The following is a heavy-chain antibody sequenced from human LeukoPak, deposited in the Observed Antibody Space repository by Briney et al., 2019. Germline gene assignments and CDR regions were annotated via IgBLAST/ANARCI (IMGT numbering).Heavy chain of an antibody. D-gene: IGHD2-2*01. J-gene: IGHJ1*01. CDR2: INHSGST. Sequence: SETLSLTCAVYGGSFSGYSWSWIRQPPGQSLEWIWEINHSGSTNHSGSTNYNPSLQRRVTISVDTSRTQFSLKLSSVTAADTAMCYCARAVRSCSSTSCREYFQYWGQGTLVPVSS. V-gene: IGHV4-34*01. CDR3: ARAVRSCSSTSCREYFQY. CDR1: GGSFSGYS.